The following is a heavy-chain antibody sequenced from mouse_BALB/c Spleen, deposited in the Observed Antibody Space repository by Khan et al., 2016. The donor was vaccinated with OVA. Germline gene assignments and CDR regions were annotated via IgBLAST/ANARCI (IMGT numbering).Heavy chain of an antibody. D-gene: IGHD2-12*01. CDR2: VNPNNGDT. J-gene: IGHJ3*01. CDR1: GYSFTLYY. V-gene: IGHV1-26*01. Sequence: EVQLQQSGPDLVKPGASVKISCKASGYSFTLYYMTWVRQSHGKSPEWIGRVNPNNGDTNYNQNFKGKAILTVDKSSNTAYMELRSLTYEDSAVFYCARGYEFFPYWGQGTLVTVSA. CDR3: ARGYEFFPY.